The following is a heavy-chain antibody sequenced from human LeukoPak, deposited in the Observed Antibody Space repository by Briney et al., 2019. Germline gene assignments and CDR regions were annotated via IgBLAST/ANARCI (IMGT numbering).Heavy chain of an antibody. D-gene: IGHD3-10*01. J-gene: IGHJ4*02. CDR3: ARHPELYFFDY. CDR2: VQSSGST. V-gene: IGHV4-59*08. Sequence: SETLSLTCTVSGGSISIYYWSWIRQPPGKGLEWIGHVQSSGSTNYNPSLKSRVTISADTSKNQVSLTLSSVTAADTAVYYCARHPELYFFDYWGQGTLVTVSS. CDR1: GGSISIYY.